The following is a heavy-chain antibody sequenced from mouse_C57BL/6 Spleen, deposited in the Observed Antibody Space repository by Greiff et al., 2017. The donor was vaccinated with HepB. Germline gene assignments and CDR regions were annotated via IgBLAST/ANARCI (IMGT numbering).Heavy chain of an antibody. CDR1: GYTFTSYW. CDR3: ARPITTVPYIYFDY. CDR2: IQPNSGST. V-gene: IGHV1-64*01. J-gene: IGHJ2*01. Sequence: QVQLQQPGAELVKPGASVKLSCKASGYTFTSYWMHWVKQRPGQGLEWIGMIQPNSGSTNYNEKFKSKATLTVDKSSSTAYMQLSSLTSEDAAVYYWARPITTVPYIYFDYWGQGTTLTVSS. D-gene: IGHD1-1*01.